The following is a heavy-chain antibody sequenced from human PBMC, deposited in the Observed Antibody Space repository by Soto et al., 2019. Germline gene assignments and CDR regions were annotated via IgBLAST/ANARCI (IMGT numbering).Heavy chain of an antibody. Sequence: PSETLSLTCTVSGGYISNYYWGWFRQPPGKGLEWVGYIYYTGSTTYSPSLKSRVTISLDTSKNQFSLKLNSVTAAATAVYSCASLGGYQKALDQWGQGSLVPGSP. J-gene: IGHJ1*01. V-gene: IGHV4-59*08. CDR1: GGYISNYY. CDR2: IYYTGST. D-gene: IGHD3-22*01. CDR3: ASLGGYQKALDQ.